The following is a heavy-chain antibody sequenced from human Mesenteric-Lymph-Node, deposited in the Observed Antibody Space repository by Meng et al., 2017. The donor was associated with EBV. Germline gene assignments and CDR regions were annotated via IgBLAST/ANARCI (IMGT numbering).Heavy chain of an antibody. V-gene: IGHV1-18*01. CDR3: ARDSLGPQQLVSPAVY. J-gene: IGHJ4*02. Sequence: QVQLVQSGVEVKKPGASVKVSCKASGYTFSYYGIDWVRQAPGQGLEWMGRISGYNGDTNYAQKFQGRVTMTRDTSISTAYMELSRLRSDDTAVYYCARDSLGPQQLVSPAVYWGQGTLVTVAS. CDR2: ISGYNGDT. CDR1: GYTFSYYG. D-gene: IGHD6-13*01.